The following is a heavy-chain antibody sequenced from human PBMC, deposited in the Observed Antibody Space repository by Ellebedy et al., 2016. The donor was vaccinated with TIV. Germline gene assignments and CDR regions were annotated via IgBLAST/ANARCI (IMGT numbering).Heavy chain of an antibody. D-gene: IGHD2-15*01. J-gene: IGHJ5*02. Sequence: MPSETLSLTCAVYGGSFSGYYTSWIRQPPGKGLEWIGEINHIGSTNYNPSLKTRVTIPVDTSKNQFSLKLSSVTAADAAVYYCARHEMVVAATYPHFKHWFDPWGQGTLVTVSS. CDR1: GGSFSGYY. V-gene: IGHV4-34*01. CDR3: ARHEMVVAATYPHFKHWFDP. CDR2: INHIGST.